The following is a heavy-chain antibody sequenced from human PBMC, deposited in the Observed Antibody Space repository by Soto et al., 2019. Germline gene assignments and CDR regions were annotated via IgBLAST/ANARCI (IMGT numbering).Heavy chain of an antibody. CDR2: INHIGST. D-gene: IGHD2-2*02. CDR1: GGSFSGYY. CDR3: ARLPRTYCSSTSCYTNAFDI. Sequence: SETLSLTCAVYGGSFSGYYWSWIRQPPGKGLEWIGEINHIGSTNYNPSLKSRVTISVDSSKNQFSLRLSSVTAADTAVYYCARLPRTYCSSTSCYTNAFDIWGQGTLVTVSS. V-gene: IGHV4-34*01. J-gene: IGHJ3*02.